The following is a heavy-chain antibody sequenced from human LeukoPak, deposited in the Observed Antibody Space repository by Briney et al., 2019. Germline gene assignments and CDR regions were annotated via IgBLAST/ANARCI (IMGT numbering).Heavy chain of an antibody. CDR2: INPNNGGT. D-gene: IGHD6-13*01. Sequence: ASVKVSCKASGYTFTGYYMNWVRQAPGQGPEWMGWINPNNGGTNYAQKFQGRVTMTRGTSISTAYMELSRLTSDDTAMYYCARGSSSWYVGPPLDCWGQGTLVTVSS. V-gene: IGHV1-2*02. J-gene: IGHJ4*02. CDR3: ARGSSSWYVGPPLDC. CDR1: GYTFTGYY.